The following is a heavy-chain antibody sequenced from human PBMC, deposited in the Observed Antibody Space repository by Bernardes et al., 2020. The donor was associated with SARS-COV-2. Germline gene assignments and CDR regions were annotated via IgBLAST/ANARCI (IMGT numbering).Heavy chain of an antibody. J-gene: IGHJ4*02. CDR2: IYYTVNT. V-gene: IGHV4-59*08. CDR1: GASIGRYY. D-gene: IGHD1-26*01. Sequence: SETLSLTCTFSGASIGRYYWSWIRQPPGKGLEWIGYIYYTVNTNYNPSLKSRVTMSIGTSKTQFSLKLSSVTAADTAVYYCARHPPREWAVLGEFDYWSQGTLVTVSS. CDR3: ARHPPREWAVLGEFDY.